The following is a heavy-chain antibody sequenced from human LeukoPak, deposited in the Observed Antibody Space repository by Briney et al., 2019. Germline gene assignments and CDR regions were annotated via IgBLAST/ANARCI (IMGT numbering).Heavy chain of an antibody. D-gene: IGHD3-10*01. Sequence: SETLSLTCTVSGGSISSGASCWNWIRQHPGEGLEWIGFICDSRNAHYRASLKSRASISLDTSENQFSLKLSSVTAADTAVYYCAVGETGTKVDYWGQGILVTVSS. CDR2: ICDSRNA. CDR3: AVGETGTKVDY. J-gene: IGHJ4*02. CDR1: GGSISSGASC. V-gene: IGHV4-31*03.